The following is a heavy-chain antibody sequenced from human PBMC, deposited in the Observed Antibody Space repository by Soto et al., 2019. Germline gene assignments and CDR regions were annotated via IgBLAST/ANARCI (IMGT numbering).Heavy chain of an antibody. D-gene: IGHD2-2*02. CDR3: ASSFTVPAAIGY. Sequence: SQTLSLTCAISGDSVSSNHATWDWIRQSPSRGLEWLGRTYYRSKWYYDYALSVKSRITINPDTSNNQLSLQLNSVTPDDTAVYYCASSFTVPAAIGYWGQGTLVTVSS. V-gene: IGHV6-1*01. CDR1: GDSVSSNHAT. CDR2: TYYRSKWYY. J-gene: IGHJ4*02.